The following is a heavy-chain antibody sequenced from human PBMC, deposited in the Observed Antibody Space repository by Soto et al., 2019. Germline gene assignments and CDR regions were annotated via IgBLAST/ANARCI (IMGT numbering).Heavy chain of an antibody. V-gene: IGHV3-30*18. D-gene: IGHD1-7*01. Sequence: QVQLVESGGGVVQPGRSLRLSCAASGFTFSSYGMHWVRQAPGKGLEWVAVISYDGGNKYYADSVKGRFTISRDNFKNTLYLQMNSLRAEDTAVYYCAKEIFPRDDKELESYYYCMDVWGKGTTVTVS. J-gene: IGHJ6*03. CDR2: ISYDGGNK. CDR3: AKEIFPRDDKELESYYYCMDV. CDR1: GFTFSSYG.